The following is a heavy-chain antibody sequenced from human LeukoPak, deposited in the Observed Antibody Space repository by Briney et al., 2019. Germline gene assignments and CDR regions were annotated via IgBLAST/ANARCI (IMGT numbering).Heavy chain of an antibody. CDR2: ISGSGGST. CDR3: AKAASGSSSDYYYYMDV. J-gene: IGHJ6*03. V-gene: IGHV3-23*01. CDR1: GFTFSSYG. D-gene: IGHD1-26*01. Sequence: GGSLRLSCAASGFTFSSYGMSWVRQAPGKGLEWVSAISGSGGSTYYADSVKGRFTISRDNSKNTLYLQMNSLRAEDTAVYYCAKAASGSSSDYYYYMDVWGKGTTVTISS.